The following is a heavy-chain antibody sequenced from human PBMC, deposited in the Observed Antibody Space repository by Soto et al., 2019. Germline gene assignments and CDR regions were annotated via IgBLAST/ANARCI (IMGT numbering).Heavy chain of an antibody. J-gene: IGHJ6*02. V-gene: IGHV1-69*06. CDR1: GGTFSSYA. CDR3: ASKRENIMIFALVDFTSYYGMDV. D-gene: IGHD3-3*01. Sequence: QVQLVQSGAEVKKPGSSVKVSCKASGGTFSSYAISWVRQAPGQGLEWMGGIIPIFGTANYAQKFQGRVTITADKSTSTAYMELSSLRSEDTAVYYCASKRENIMIFALVDFTSYYGMDVWGQGTTVTVSS. CDR2: IIPIFGTA.